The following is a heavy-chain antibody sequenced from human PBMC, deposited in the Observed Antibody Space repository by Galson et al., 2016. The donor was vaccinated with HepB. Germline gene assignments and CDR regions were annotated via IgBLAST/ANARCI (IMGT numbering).Heavy chain of an antibody. CDR2: ISDNGNTI. J-gene: IGHJ5*02. V-gene: IGHV3-11*04. CDR3: VRDHSVVPTTAYNWFDP. Sequence: SLRLSCAASGFTFGDHYMNWLRRAPGKGLEWLSYISDNGNTIYYADSVKGRFTISRDNAKNSLYLQMNSLRAEDTAVYFCVRDHSVVPTTAYNWFDPWGRGTLVTVSS. CDR1: GFTFGDHY. D-gene: IGHD4-23*01.